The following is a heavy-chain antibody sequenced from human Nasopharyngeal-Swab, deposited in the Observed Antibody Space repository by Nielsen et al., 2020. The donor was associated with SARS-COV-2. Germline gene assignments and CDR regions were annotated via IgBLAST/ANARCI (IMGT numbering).Heavy chain of an antibody. CDR3: AREALEAASSHFDY. J-gene: IGHJ4*02. CDR1: GFTFSSYA. Sequence: GGSLRLSCAASGFTFSSYAMHWVRQVPGKGLEWVAVISYDGSNTYGDSVKGRFTISRDNSKSTLYLQMNSLRPEDTAVYYCAREALEAASSHFDYWGQGTLVTVSS. CDR2: ISYDGSNT. D-gene: IGHD3-3*01. V-gene: IGHV3-30*04.